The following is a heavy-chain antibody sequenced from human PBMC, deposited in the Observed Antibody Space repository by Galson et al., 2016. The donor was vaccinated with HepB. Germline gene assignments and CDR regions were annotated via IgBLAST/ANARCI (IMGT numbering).Heavy chain of an antibody. CDR3: APALRFGVLICHY. CDR1: GYTFSSYG. J-gene: IGHJ4*02. CDR2: ITSNNGNT. D-gene: IGHD3-16*01. Sequence: SVKVSCKASGYTFSSYGINWVRQAPGQGLEWMGWITSNNGNTKSAQKLQGRVTMTIDTSTSTAYMEMRSLRSDDTAVYYLAPALRFGVLICHYWGQGTLVTVSS. V-gene: IGHV1-18*01.